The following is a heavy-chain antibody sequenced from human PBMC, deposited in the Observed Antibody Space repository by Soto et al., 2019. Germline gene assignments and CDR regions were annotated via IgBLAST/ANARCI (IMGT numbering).Heavy chain of an antibody. CDR3: ARDVTPPDY. V-gene: IGHV1-18*01. CDR2: ISAYNVNT. Sequence: QVQLVQSGAEVKKPGASVTVSCKASGYTFTSYAITWVRQAPGQGLEWMGWISAYNVNTNYAQKLQGRVTMTTDTSTSTAYRELRSPRSDDTAVYYCARDVTPPDYWGHGTLVTVSS. J-gene: IGHJ4*01. CDR1: GYTFTSYA.